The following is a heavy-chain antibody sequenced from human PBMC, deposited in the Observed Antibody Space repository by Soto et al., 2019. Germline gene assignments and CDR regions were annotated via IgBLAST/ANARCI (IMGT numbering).Heavy chain of an antibody. CDR2: INRSGST. Sequence: PSETLSLTCAVYGESFSGYYWSWIRQPPGEGLEWIGEINRSGSTNYNPSLKSRVTISVDTSKNQFSLKLTSVTAADTAVYYCARAPIEGQQVEGHSPTSRTLDYWGQGTLVTGSS. CDR3: ARAPIEGQQVEGHSPTSRTLDY. J-gene: IGHJ4*02. CDR1: GESFSGYY. D-gene: IGHD1-1*01. V-gene: IGHV4-34*01.